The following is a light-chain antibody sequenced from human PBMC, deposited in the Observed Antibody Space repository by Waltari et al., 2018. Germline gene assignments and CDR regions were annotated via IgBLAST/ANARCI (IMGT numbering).Light chain of an antibody. Sequence: QSVLTHPPSASETPGQRVTFSCSGSHSNLGRNTVNVYQHLPGTAHKLLIHSNNQRPSGVSDRFSAARSGPSASLAISGLQSEDEADYFCAAWDDSLNGRYVFGTGTQVTVL. J-gene: IGLJ1*01. CDR3: AAWDDSLNGRYV. V-gene: IGLV1-44*01. CDR1: HSNLGRNT. CDR2: SNN.